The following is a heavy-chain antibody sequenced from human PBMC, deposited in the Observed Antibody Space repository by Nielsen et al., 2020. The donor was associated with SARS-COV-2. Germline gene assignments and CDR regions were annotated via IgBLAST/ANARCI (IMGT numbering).Heavy chain of an antibody. Sequence: GESLKISCAASGFTVSSNYMSWVRQAAGKGLEWVSYISSSGSTIYYADSVKGRFTISRDNAKNSLYLQMNSLRAEDTAVYYCANWNYGKNYYYGMDVWGQGTTVTVSS. J-gene: IGHJ6*02. CDR1: GFTVSSNY. D-gene: IGHD1-7*01. CDR2: ISSSGSTI. CDR3: ANWNYGKNYYYGMDV. V-gene: IGHV3-11*04.